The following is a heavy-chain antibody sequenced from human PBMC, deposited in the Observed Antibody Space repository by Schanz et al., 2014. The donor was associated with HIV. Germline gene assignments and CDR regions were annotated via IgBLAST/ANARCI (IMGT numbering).Heavy chain of an antibody. Sequence: QVQLVESGGGVVQPGRSLRLSCVASGFTFDNYGMNWVRQTPGKGLEWVSFINNRANSIFYADSVKGRFTISRDNSKNTLYLQMNNLRAEDTAVYGCARQGLRFSFWLDYWGQGTPVTVS. CDR1: GFTFDNYG. D-gene: IGHD4-17*01. J-gene: IGHJ4*02. V-gene: IGHV3-NL1*01. CDR2: INNRANSI. CDR3: ARQGLRFSFWLDY.